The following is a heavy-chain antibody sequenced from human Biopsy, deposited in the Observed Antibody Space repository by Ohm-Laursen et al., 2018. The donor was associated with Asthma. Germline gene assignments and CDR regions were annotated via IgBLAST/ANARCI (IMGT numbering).Heavy chain of an antibody. J-gene: IGHJ5*02. CDR1: GGYLTGHY. D-gene: IGHD1-20*01. CDR2: IDQSGYT. CDR3: ARAAITGIRGWFDP. V-gene: IGHV4-34*01. Sequence: SDTLSLTCTVYGGYLTGHYWNWIRQPPGKGLEWIGEIDQSGYTNYNPSLKSRVTISADTSKNQFHLKLSSVTAADTAVYFRARAAITGIRGWFDPWGQGTQVTVSS.